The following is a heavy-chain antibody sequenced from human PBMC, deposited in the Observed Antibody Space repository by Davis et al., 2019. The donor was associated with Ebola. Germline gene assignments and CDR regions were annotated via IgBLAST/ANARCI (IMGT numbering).Heavy chain of an antibody. CDR3: ARQPDSATGYYYFDF. Sequence: SVKVSCKASGGTFSSYAISWVRQAPGQGLEWMGGIIPIFGTANYAQKFQGRVTITADESTSTAYMELSSLRSEDTAVYYCARQPDSATGYYYFDFWGQGTLVTVSS. CDR2: IIPIFGTA. D-gene: IGHD3-9*01. J-gene: IGHJ4*02. CDR1: GGTFSSYA. V-gene: IGHV1-69*13.